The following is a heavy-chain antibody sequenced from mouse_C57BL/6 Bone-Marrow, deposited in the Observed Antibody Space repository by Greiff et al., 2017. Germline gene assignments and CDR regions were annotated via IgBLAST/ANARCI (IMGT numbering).Heavy chain of an antibody. CDR2: IDPENGDT. CDR1: GFNIKDDY. J-gene: IGHJ2*01. D-gene: IGHD1-1*01. Sequence: DVQLQESGAELVRPGASVKLSCTASGFNIKDDYMHWVKQRPEQGLEWIGWIDPENGDTEYASKFQGKATITADTSSNTAYLQLSSLTSEDTAVYYCTKWDYGSSYVGYWGQGTTLTVSS. V-gene: IGHV14-4*01. CDR3: TKWDYGSSYVGY.